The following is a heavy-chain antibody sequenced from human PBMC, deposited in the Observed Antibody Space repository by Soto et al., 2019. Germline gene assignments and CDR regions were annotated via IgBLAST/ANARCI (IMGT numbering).Heavy chain of an antibody. CDR3: ARIFISTRTYRAFDI. Sequence: EVQLVEYGGGLIQPGGSLRLSCAASGFTVSSNYMSWVSQAPGKGLEWVSVIYSGGSTYYADSVKGRFTISRDNSKNTLYLQMNSLGAEDTAVYYCARIFISTRTYRAFDIGGQGPMVTVSS. CDR2: IYSGGST. J-gene: IGHJ3*02. CDR1: GFTVSSNY. D-gene: IGHD3-22*01. V-gene: IGHV3-53*01.